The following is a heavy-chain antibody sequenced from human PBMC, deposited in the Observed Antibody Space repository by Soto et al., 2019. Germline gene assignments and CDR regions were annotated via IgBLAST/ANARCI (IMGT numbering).Heavy chain of an antibody. Sequence: QVQLVQSGAEVKKPGSSVKVSCKASGGTFSSYAISWVRQAPGQELEWMGGIIPIFATANYAQKFQGRVTITADASTSTAYMELSSLRSEDTAIYYCARVRKVLNWFDPWGQGTLVTVSS. D-gene: IGHD2-15*01. CDR3: ARVRKVLNWFDP. J-gene: IGHJ5*02. CDR2: IIPIFATA. CDR1: GGTFSSYA. V-gene: IGHV1-69*12.